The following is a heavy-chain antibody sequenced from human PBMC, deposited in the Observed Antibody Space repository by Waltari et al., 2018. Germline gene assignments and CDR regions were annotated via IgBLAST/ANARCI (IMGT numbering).Heavy chain of an antibody. V-gene: IGHV4-61*01. CDR1: GGSVTSASDY. CDR3: ARGSDAYRTAY. Sequence: QESGPGLLKPSETLSPTCTVSGGSVTSASDYWSWIRQPPGKGLEWIGYVSNSGDTNYKPSLRGRVTISLDTSRNQFSLKVSSVTAADTAMYYCARGSDAYRTAYWGQGTLVTVSS. J-gene: IGHJ4*02. D-gene: IGHD4-4*01. CDR2: VSNSGDT.